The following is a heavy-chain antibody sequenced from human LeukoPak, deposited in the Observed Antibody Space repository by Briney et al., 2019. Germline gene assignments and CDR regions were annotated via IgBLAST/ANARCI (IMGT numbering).Heavy chain of an antibody. Sequence: GGSLRLSCAASGFTFSDYWMSWVRQAPGKGLEWVANIKQGGSEKYYVDSVKGRCTISRDNAKNSLYLQMNSLRAEDTAVYYCTRVRGSGGYYSKVMYYFDYWGLGTLVTVSS. J-gene: IGHJ4*02. V-gene: IGHV3-7*01. CDR1: GFTFSDYW. D-gene: IGHD3-10*01. CDR2: IKQGGSEK. CDR3: TRVRGSGGYYSKVMYYFDY.